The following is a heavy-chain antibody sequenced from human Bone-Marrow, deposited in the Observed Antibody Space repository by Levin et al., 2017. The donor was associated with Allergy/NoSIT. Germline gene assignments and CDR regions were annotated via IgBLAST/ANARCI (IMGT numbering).Heavy chain of an antibody. CDR3: ARGVGARSSYQWLVPYYYYYMDV. V-gene: IGHV1-8*01. CDR2: MNPNSGNT. J-gene: IGHJ6*03. D-gene: IGHD6-19*01. Sequence: GESLKISCKASGYTFTSYDINWVRQATGQGLEWMGWMNPNSGNTGYAQKFQGRVTMTRNTSISTAYMELSSLRSEDTAVYYCARGVGARSSYQWLVPYYYYYMDVWGKGTTVTVSS. CDR1: GYTFTSYD.